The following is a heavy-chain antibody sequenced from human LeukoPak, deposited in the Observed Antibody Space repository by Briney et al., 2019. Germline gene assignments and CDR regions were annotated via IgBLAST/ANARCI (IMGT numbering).Heavy chain of an antibody. V-gene: IGHV4-39*01. CDR2: IYYSGST. J-gene: IGHJ4*02. Sequence: PSETLSLTCTVSGGSISSSSYYWGWIRQPPGKGLEWIGSIYYSGSTYYNPSLKSRVTISADTSKNQFSLKLSSVTAADTAVYYCARHASEDYDILTGYSIDYWGQGTLVTVSS. CDR1: GGSISSSSYY. CDR3: ARHASEDYDILTGYSIDY. D-gene: IGHD3-9*01.